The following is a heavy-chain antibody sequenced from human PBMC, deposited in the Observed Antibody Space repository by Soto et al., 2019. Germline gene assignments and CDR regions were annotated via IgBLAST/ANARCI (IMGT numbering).Heavy chain of an antibody. Sequence: SQTLSLTCVISGDSVSSNSAAWNWNRESPSRGLEWLGRTYYRSRWYNDYAVSVRSRITVNADTSKNQFSLHLNSVTPEDTAVYYCARGSWDDVSGHYYMDVWGKGTTVTVSS. CDR1: GDSVSSNSAA. D-gene: IGHD1-1*01. CDR2: TYYRSRWYN. V-gene: IGHV6-1*01. CDR3: ARGSWDDVSGHYYMDV. J-gene: IGHJ6*03.